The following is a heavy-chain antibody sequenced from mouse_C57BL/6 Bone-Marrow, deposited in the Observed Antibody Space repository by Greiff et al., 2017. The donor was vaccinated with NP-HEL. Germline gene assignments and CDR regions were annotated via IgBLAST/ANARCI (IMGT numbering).Heavy chain of an antibody. CDR1: GFTFNTYA. CDR2: IRRKSSNYAT. D-gene: IGHD1-1*01. V-gene: IGHV10-3*01. Sequence: EVHLVESGGGLVQPKGSLKLSCAASGFTFNTYAMHWVRQAPGKGLEWVARIRRKSSNYATYYADSVKDRFTISRDDSQSMLYLHMNNMKTEDTAMYDCERESYYGGSYAWFAYWGQGTLVTVSA. J-gene: IGHJ3*01. CDR3: ERESYYGGSYAWFAY.